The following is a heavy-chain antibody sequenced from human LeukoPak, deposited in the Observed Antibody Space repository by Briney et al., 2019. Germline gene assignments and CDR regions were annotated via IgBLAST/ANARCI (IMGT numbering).Heavy chain of an antibody. CDR1: GGSISSYY. CDR3: ARDAYCYDTGGYYVVDY. Sequence: PSETLSLTCTVSGGSISSYYWAWIRQSAGNGLEWIGRIYSSGSTYYNPSLNSRVTMSVDTSNNQFSLRLTSVTAADTAVYYCARDAYCYDTGGYYVVDYWGQGTLVTVSS. D-gene: IGHD3-22*01. CDR2: IYSSGST. V-gene: IGHV4-4*07. J-gene: IGHJ4*02.